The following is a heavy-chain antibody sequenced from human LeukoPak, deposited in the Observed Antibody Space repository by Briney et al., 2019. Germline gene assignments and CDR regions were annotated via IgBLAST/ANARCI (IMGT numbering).Heavy chain of an antibody. CDR2: VGVSGGNT. CDR1: GFTFSTHA. V-gene: IGHV3-23*01. Sequence: GGSLRLSCAASGFTFSTHAMSWVRQAPGKGLEWVSAVGVSGGNTYYADSVKGRFTISRDNSNNTLYLQMNSLRAEDTALYDCARRNFFDYWGQGTLVTVSS. J-gene: IGHJ4*02. CDR3: ARRNFFDY.